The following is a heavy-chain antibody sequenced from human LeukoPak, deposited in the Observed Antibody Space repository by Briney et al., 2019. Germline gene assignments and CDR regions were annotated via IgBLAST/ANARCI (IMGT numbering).Heavy chain of an antibody. J-gene: IGHJ3*02. CDR1: GGSISSGDYY. CDR3: ATHSSGYDSGNDAFDI. CDR2: IYYSGST. Sequence: PSETLSLTCTVSGGSISSGDYYWSCIRQPPGKGLEWIGYIYYSGSTHYNPSLKSRVTISVDTSKNRFSLKLSSVTAADTAVYYCATHSSGYDSGNDAFDIWGQGTMVTVSS. D-gene: IGHD3-22*01. V-gene: IGHV4-30-4*08.